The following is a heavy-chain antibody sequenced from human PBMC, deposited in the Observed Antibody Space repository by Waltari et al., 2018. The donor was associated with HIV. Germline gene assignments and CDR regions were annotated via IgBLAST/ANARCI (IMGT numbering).Heavy chain of an antibody. CDR1: GGSISSSSYY. CDR3: ARHDYGDYVYFDY. CDR2: IYYSGST. D-gene: IGHD4-17*01. J-gene: IGHJ4*02. Sequence: QLQLQESGPGLVKLSEPLSLTCTVSGGSISSSSYYWGWIRQPPGKGLEWIGSIYYSGSTYYNPSLKSRVTISVDTSKNQFSLKLSSVTAADTAVYYCARHDYGDYVYFDYWGQGTLVTVSS. V-gene: IGHV4-39*01.